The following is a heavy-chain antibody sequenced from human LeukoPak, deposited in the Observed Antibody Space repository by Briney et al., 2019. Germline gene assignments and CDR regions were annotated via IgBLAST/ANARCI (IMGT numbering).Heavy chain of an antibody. D-gene: IGHD2-2*02. J-gene: IGHJ5*02. V-gene: IGHV3-7*01. Sequence: GGSLRLSCAASGFTFSSNWMSWVRQAPGKGLEWVANIKQEGSEKYYVDSVKGRFTISRDNAKNSLYLQMNSLRAEDTAVYYCARDLGVVVPAAIRSWFDPWGQGTLVTVSS. CDR3: ARDLGVVVPAAIRSWFDP. CDR1: GFTFSSNW. CDR2: IKQEGSEK.